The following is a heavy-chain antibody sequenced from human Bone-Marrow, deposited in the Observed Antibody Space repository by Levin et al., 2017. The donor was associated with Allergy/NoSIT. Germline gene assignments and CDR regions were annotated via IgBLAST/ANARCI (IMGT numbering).Heavy chain of an antibody. CDR1: GFTFSSYG. J-gene: IGHJ4*02. D-gene: IGHD4-17*01. V-gene: IGHV3-33*01. CDR2: IWYDGSNK. Sequence: GESLKISCAASGFTFSSYGMHWVRQAPGKGLEWVTVIWYDGSNKYYADSVKGRFTISRDNSKNTLYLQMDSLRAEDTAVYYCARGIYGDVAATFDYWGQGTLVTVSS. CDR3: ARGIYGDVAATFDY.